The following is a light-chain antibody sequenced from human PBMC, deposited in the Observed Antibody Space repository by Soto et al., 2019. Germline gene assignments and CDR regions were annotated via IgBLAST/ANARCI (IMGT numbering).Light chain of an antibody. V-gene: IGKV1-5*01. CDR1: QSISSW. J-gene: IGKJ1*01. Sequence: DIQMTQSPSTLSASVGDRVTITCRASQSISSWLAWYQQKPGKAPKVLIFDASSLESGVPSRFSGSGSATEFTLTISSLQPDEFATYSCQQYSTYPWTFGQGSKVEIK. CDR3: QQYSTYPWT. CDR2: DAS.